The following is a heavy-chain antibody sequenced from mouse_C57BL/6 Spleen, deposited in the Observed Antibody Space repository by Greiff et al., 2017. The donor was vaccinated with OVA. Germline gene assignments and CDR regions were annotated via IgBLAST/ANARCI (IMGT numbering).Heavy chain of an antibody. CDR1: GFTFSSYA. Sequence: EVKLMESGGGLVKPGGSLKLSCAASGFTFSSYAMSWVRQTPEKRLEWVATISDGGSYTYYPDNVKGRFTISRDNAKNNLYLQMSHLKSEDTAMYYCAREDYDYLYFDYWGQGTTLTVSS. CDR3: AREDYDYLYFDY. D-gene: IGHD2-4*01. J-gene: IGHJ2*01. CDR2: ISDGGSYT. V-gene: IGHV5-4*01.